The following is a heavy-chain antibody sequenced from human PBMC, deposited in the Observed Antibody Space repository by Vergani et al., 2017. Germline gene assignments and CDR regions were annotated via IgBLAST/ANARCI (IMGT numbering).Heavy chain of an antibody. J-gene: IGHJ6*03. CDR3: ARDYGNIVVIQRYSFNYYMDV. CDR1: GFTFGDYA. V-gene: IGHV3-30-3*01. Sequence: VQLLESGGDLVQPGGSLRLSCTASGFTFGDYAMSWVRQAPGKGLEWVAVISYDGSNKYYADSVKGRFTISRDNSKNTLYLQMNSLRAEDTAVYYCARDYGNIVVIQRYSFNYYMDVWGKGTTVTVSS. D-gene: IGHD2-2*01. CDR2: ISYDGSNK.